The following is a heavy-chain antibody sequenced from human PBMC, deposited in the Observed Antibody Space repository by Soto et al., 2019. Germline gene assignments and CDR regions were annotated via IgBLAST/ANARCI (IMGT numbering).Heavy chain of an antibody. CDR1: GGSISSYY. D-gene: IGHD5-12*01. J-gene: IGHJ4*02. V-gene: IGHV4-59*01. CDR2: IYYSGST. Sequence: PSETLSLTCTVSGGSISSYYWSWIRQPPGKGLEWIGYIYYSGSTNYNPSLKSRVTISVDTSKNQFSLKLSSVTAADTAVYYCAREKGGYDPQIYFDYWGQGTLVTVSS. CDR3: AREKGGYDPQIYFDY.